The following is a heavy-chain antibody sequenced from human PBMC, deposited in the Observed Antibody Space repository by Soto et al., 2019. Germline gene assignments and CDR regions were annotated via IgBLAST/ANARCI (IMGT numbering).Heavy chain of an antibody. CDR3: ARDREGITIFGVAPRGMDV. V-gene: IGHV4-30-4*01. CDR1: GGSISSGDYY. J-gene: IGHJ6*02. D-gene: IGHD3-3*01. Sequence: KPSETLSLTCTVSGGSISSGDYYWSWIRQPPGKGLEWIGYIYYSGSTYYNPSLKSRVTISVDTSKNQFSLKLSSVTAADTAVYYCARDREGITIFGVAPRGMDVWGQGTTVTVSS. CDR2: IYYSGST.